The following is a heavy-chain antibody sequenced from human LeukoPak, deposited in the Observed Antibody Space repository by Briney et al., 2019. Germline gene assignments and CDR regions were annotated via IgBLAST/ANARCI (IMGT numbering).Heavy chain of an antibody. V-gene: IGHV1-18*01. CDR1: GYTFTNYG. Sequence: ASVKVSCKASGYTFTNYGISWVRQAPGQGLEGMGWISAYNGNTKPAQKFQGRVTMTRDTSTSTAYMELRSLRSDDTAVYYCARDLGPSGWNHFDYWGQGILVTVSS. J-gene: IGHJ4*02. CDR3: ARDLGPSGWNHFDY. D-gene: IGHD6-19*01. CDR2: ISAYNGNT.